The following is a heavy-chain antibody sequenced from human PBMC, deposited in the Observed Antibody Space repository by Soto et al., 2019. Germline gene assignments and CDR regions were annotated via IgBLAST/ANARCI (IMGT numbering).Heavy chain of an antibody. CDR1: GGSISSVGYY. V-gene: IGHV4-31*03. D-gene: IGHD3-22*01. CDR2: IYYSGST. CDR3: ARVDSSGYLGWFDP. Sequence: QVQLQEWGPGLVKPSQTLSLTCTVSGGSISSVGYYWSWIRQHPGKGLEWIGYIYYSGSTYYNPSLKSRVTISVDTSKNQFSLKLSSVTAADTAVYYCARVDSSGYLGWFDPWGQGTLVTVSS. J-gene: IGHJ5*02.